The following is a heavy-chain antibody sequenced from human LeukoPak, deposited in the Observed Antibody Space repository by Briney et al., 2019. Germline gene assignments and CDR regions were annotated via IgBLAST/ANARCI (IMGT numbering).Heavy chain of an antibody. CDR3: ARVQPYYDFWSGEIDY. CDR1: GGSFSGYY. CDR2: INHSGST. J-gene: IGHJ4*02. V-gene: IGHV4-34*01. Sequence: SETLSLTCAVYGGSFSGYYWSWIRQPPGKGLEWIGEINHSGSTNYNPSLRSRVTLSVDTSKNQFSLKLSSVTAADTAVYYCARVQPYYDFWSGEIDYWGQGTLVTVSS. D-gene: IGHD3-3*01.